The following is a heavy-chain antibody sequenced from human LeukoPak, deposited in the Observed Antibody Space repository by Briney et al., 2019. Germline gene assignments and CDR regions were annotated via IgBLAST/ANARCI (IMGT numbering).Heavy chain of an antibody. CDR2: IYYSGST. D-gene: IGHD5-18*01. CDR3: AREVRGYSYGAIDY. V-gene: IGHV4-31*03. CDR1: GGSISSGGYY. Sequence: SETLSLTCTVSGGSISSGGYYWNWIRQHPGKGLEWIGYIYYSGSTYYNPSLKSRVTISVDTSKNQFSLKLSSVTAADTAVYYCAREVRGYSYGAIDYWGQGTLVAVSS. J-gene: IGHJ4*02.